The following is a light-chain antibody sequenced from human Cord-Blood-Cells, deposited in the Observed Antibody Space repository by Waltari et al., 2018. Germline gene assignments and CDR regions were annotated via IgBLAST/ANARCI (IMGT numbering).Light chain of an antibody. V-gene: IGLV6-57*03. Sequence: NFMLTQPHPVSESPGKTVTISFTRSSGSTARNYVRWYQQRPGSAPTTVIYEDNQRPSGVPDRFSGSIDSSSNSASLTISGLKTEDEADYYCQSYDSSNQGVFGGGTKLTVL. CDR2: EDN. CDR3: QSYDSSNQGV. J-gene: IGLJ3*02. CDR1: SGSTARNY.